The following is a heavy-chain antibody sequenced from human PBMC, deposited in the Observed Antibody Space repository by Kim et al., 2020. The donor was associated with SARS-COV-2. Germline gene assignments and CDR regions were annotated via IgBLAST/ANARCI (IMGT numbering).Heavy chain of an antibody. V-gene: IGHV4-39*01. D-gene: IGHD3-3*01. J-gene: IGHJ4*02. CDR1: GGSLSSSSYA. CDR2: ISYRGRT. Sequence: SETLSLTCTASGGSLSSSSYAWDWIRQPPGKGLEWIGSISYRGRTYYIPSLESRLSISVDTSKNQFSLRLTSLTADTAVYYCARRDFWSGHFDYWVQGILVAVSS. CDR3: ARRDFWSGHFDY.